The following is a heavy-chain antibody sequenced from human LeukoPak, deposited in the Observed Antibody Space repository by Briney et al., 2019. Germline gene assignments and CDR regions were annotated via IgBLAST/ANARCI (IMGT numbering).Heavy chain of an antibody. CDR2: INQDVSAR. D-gene: IGHD3-9*01. V-gene: IGHV3-7*01. CDR1: GFAFSTSY. J-gene: IGHJ4*02. Sequence: GGSLRLYCAASGFAFSTSYMHWVRQAPGKGLEWVAVINQDVSARYYVDSVKGRFTISRDNAKNSLYLQMNSLRAEDTAVYYCVRGAGFITDYWGRGTLVAVSS. CDR3: VRGAGFITDY.